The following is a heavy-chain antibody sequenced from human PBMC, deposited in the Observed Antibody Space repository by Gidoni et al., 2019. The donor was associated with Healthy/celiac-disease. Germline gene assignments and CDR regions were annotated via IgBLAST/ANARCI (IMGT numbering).Heavy chain of an antibody. CDR3: AREQQLDYYYGMDV. V-gene: IGHV1-2*04. CDR2: INPNSGGT. J-gene: IGHJ6*02. CDR1: GYTFPGYY. Sequence: KPGASVKVSCKASGYTFPGYYMHWVRQAPGQGLEWMGWINPNSGGTNYAQKFQGWVTMTRDTSISTAYMELSRLRSDDTAVYYCAREQQLDYYYGMDVWGQGTTVTVSS. D-gene: IGHD6-13*01.